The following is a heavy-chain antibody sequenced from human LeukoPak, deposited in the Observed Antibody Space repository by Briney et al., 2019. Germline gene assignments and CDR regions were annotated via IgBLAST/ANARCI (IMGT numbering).Heavy chain of an antibody. Sequence: SETLSLTCAVYGGSFNGFFWSWIRQPPGKGLEWIGEISHTGGTSYNPSLQSRVTISVDTSKNQFSLRLRSLTAADTAVYYCARRGEWTPFDYWGQGTLVTVSS. CDR1: GGSFNGFF. CDR2: ISHTGGT. D-gene: IGHD3-3*01. CDR3: ARRGEWTPFDY. V-gene: IGHV4-34*01. J-gene: IGHJ4*02.